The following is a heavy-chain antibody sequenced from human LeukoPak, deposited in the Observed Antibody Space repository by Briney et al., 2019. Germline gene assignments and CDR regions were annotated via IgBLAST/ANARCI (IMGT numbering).Heavy chain of an antibody. CDR1: GGSISSYY. J-gene: IGHJ4*02. Sequence: SENLSLTCTVSGGSISSYYWSWIRQPPGKGLEWIGYIYTSGSTNYNPSLKSRVTISVDTSKNQFSLKLSSVTAADTAVYYCARQVGAYEYYFDYWGQGTLVTVSS. V-gene: IGHV4-4*09. D-gene: IGHD1-26*01. CDR2: IYTSGST. CDR3: ARQVGAYEYYFDY.